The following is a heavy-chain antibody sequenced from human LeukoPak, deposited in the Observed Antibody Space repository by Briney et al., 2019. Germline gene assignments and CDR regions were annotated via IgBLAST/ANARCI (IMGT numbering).Heavy chain of an antibody. Sequence: SETLSLTCTVSGGSISSGSYYWSWIRQPAGKGLEWIGRIYTSGSTNYNPSLKSRVTMSVDTSKNQFSLKLSSVTAADTAVYYCAREMALQEGSGPHDYWGQGTLVTVSS. J-gene: IGHJ4*02. CDR3: AREMALQEGSGPHDY. CDR2: IYTSGST. V-gene: IGHV4-61*02. D-gene: IGHD1-26*01. CDR1: GGSISSGSYY.